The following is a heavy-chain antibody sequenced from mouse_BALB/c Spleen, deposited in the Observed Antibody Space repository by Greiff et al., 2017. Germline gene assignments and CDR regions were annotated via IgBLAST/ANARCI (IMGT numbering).Heavy chain of an antibody. D-gene: IGHD2-4*01. CDR2: IDPENGNT. Sequence: EVQLQQSGAELVRPGALVKLSCKASGFNIKDYYMHWVKQRPEQGLEWIGWIDPENGNTIYDPKFQGKASITADTSSNTAYLQLSSLTSEDTAVYYCARSTMSTTMAYWGQGTLVTVSA. CDR3: ARSTMSTTMAY. V-gene: IGHV14-1*02. CDR1: GFNIKDYY. J-gene: IGHJ3*01.